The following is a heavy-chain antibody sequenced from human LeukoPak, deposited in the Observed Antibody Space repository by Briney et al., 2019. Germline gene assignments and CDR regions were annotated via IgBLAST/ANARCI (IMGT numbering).Heavy chain of an antibody. V-gene: IGHV4-31*03. CDR2: IYYSGST. CDR3: ARVGMGVPAATETYYFDY. D-gene: IGHD2-2*01. J-gene: IGHJ4*02. CDR1: GGSISSGGYY. Sequence: SQTLSLTCTVSGGSISSGGYYWSWIRQHPGKGLEWIGYIYYSGSTYYNPSLKSRVTISVDTSKNQFSLKLSSVTAADTAVYYCARVGMGVPAATETYYFDYWGQGTLVTASS.